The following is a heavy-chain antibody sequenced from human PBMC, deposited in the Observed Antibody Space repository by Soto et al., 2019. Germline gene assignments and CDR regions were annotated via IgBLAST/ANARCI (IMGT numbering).Heavy chain of an antibody. CDR2: IYYSGST. CDR1: GGSISSYY. V-gene: IGHV4-59*01. J-gene: IGHJ5*02. CDR3: ASSLVRTTEKWFDP. D-gene: IGHD1-1*01. Sequence: SETLSLTCTVSGGSISSYYWSWIRQPPGKGLEWIGYIYYSGSTNYNPSLKSRVTISVDTSKNQFSLKLSSVTAADTAVYYCASSLVRTTEKWFDPCCQGTRVTVSS.